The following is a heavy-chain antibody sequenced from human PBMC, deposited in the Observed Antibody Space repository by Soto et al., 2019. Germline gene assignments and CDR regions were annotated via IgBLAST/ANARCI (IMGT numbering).Heavy chain of an antibody. V-gene: IGHV1-18*01. CDR2: ISAHNGNT. J-gene: IGHJ4*02. CDR1: GYAFTTYG. D-gene: IGHD1-1*01. Sequence: QVHLVQSGAEVKKPGASVKVSCKGSGYAFTTYGITWVRQAPGQGLEWMGWISAHNGNTNDAQKLQGRVTVTRDTSTSTAYMQRRRLRSDDTTVYYCARGRYGDYWGQGAVVTVSS. CDR3: ARGRYGDY.